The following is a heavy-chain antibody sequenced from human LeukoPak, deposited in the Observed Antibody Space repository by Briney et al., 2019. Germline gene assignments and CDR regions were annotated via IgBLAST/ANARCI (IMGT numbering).Heavy chain of an antibody. V-gene: IGHV3-23*01. Sequence: AGGSLRLSCEASGFNFNSYAMSWVRQAPGKGLEWVSAMSGSGGMTYTADSVKGRFTISRDNSKNTLYLQMNSLRAEDTAVYYCAKDLASPIAVAPAPLDYWGQGTLVTVSS. CDR1: GFNFNSYA. D-gene: IGHD6-19*01. J-gene: IGHJ4*02. CDR2: MSGSGGMT. CDR3: AKDLASPIAVAPAPLDY.